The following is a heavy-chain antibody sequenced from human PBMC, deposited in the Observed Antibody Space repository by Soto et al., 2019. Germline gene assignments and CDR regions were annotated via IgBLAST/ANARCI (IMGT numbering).Heavy chain of an antibody. J-gene: IGHJ1*01. CDR2: IYYSGST. V-gene: IGHV4-59*01. CDR1: GDSISSYY. CDR3: ARAPEIRGWGGGYFHH. D-gene: IGHD3-16*01. Sequence: QVQLQESGPGLVKPSETLSLTCTVSGDSISSYYWSWIRQPPGKGLEWIGYIYYSGSTNYNPPLKSRVTISVDTSKNQFSLKLSSVTAADTAVYYCARAPEIRGWGGGYFHHWGQGSLVTVSS.